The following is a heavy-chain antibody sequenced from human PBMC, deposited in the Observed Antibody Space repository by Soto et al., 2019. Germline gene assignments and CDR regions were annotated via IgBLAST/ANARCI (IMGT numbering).Heavy chain of an antibody. V-gene: IGHV3-33*01. D-gene: IGHD6-13*01. CDR2: IWYDGSNK. Sequence: QVQLVESGGGVVQPGRSLRLSCAASGFTFSSYGMHWVRQAPGKGLEWVAVIWYDGSNKYYADSVKGRFTISRDNSKNTLYLQMNSLRAEDTAVYYCAREGREYSSSWYRYFVYWGQGTLVTVSS. CDR3: AREGREYSSSWYRYFVY. CDR1: GFTFSSYG. J-gene: IGHJ4*02.